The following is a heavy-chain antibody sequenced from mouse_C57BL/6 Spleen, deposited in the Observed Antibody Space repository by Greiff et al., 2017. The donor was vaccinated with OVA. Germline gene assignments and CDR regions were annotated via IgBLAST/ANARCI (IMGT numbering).Heavy chain of an antibody. Sequence: QVQLKQPGAELVMPGASVKLSCKASGYTFTSYWMHWVKQRPGKGLEWIGEINPSDSYTTYNQKFKGKSTLTVDNSSSTAYTELSSLTTEDSAVYYCARSRTTPLDYWGQGTTLTVSS. V-gene: IGHV1-69*01. CDR1: GYTFTSYW. CDR2: INPSDSYT. CDR3: ARSRTTPLDY. D-gene: IGHD1-1*01. J-gene: IGHJ2*01.